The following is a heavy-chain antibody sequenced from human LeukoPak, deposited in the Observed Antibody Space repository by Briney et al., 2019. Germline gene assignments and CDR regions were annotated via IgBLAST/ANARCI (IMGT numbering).Heavy chain of an antibody. J-gene: IGHJ1*01. Sequence: PGGSLRLSCAASGLTFSSHWMHWVRQAPGKGLVWVSRITNDGSSTTYAGSVQGRVSISRDNSKNTLYLQMNSLRVEDTALYYCVKKVVVGATSPYSDFQDWGQGTLVTVSS. CDR3: VKKVVVGATSPYSDFQD. CDR1: GLTFSSHW. CDR2: ITNDGSST. V-gene: IGHV3-74*01. D-gene: IGHD1-26*01.